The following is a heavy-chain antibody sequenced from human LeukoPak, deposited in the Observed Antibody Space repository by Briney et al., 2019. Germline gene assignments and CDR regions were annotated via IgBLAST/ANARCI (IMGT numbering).Heavy chain of an antibody. J-gene: IGHJ2*01. V-gene: IGHV3-30-3*01. CDR2: ISYDGNNQ. D-gene: IGHD6-19*01. CDR3: ATLLYRSGFTYWYFDL. CDR1: GFTFTTFS. Sequence: GGSLRLSCAASGFTFTTFSVHWVRQAPGKGPERVAVISYDGNNQYYADSVKGRFTISRDNSKNRVFLQMNNLRTEDTSVYYCATLLYRSGFTYWYFDLWGRGTLVTVPS.